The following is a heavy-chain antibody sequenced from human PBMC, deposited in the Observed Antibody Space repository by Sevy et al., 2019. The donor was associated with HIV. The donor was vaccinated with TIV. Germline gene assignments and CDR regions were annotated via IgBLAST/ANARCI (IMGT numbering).Heavy chain of an antibody. D-gene: IGHD6-19*01. V-gene: IGHV3-48*02. CDR3: ASWVYSSGWPGAEYFQH. CDR2: ISSSSSTI. Sequence: GGSLRLSCAASGFTFSSYSMNWVRQAPGKGLEWVSYISSSSSTIYYADSVKGRFTISRDNAKNSLYLQMNSLRDEDTAVYYCASWVYSSGWPGAEYFQHWGQGTLVTVSS. CDR1: GFTFSSYS. J-gene: IGHJ1*01.